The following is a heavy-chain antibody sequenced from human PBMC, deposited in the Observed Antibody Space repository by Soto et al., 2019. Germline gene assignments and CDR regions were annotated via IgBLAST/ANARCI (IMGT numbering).Heavy chain of an antibody. J-gene: IGHJ6*02. CDR1: GFTFSGSG. CDR2: IRSKANSYAT. V-gene: IGHV3-73*01. D-gene: IGHD3-10*01. Sequence: LMXYCAPSGFTFSGSGMHSVRQAPGKGLEWVGRIRSKANSYATAYAASVTGRFTISRDDSKNTAYLQMNSLKTEDTAVYYCTFFGESGKRGMDVWGQGTTVTVSS. CDR3: TFFGESGKRGMDV.